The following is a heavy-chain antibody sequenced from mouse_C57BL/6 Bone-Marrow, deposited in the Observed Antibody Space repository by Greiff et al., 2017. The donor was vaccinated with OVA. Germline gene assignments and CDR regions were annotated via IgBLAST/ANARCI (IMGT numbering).Heavy chain of an antibody. D-gene: IGHD2-2*01. CDR3: ARGWLRRDYFDY. J-gene: IGHJ2*01. CDR2: IHPNSGST. Sequence: VQLQQPGAELVKPGASVKLSCKASGYTFTSYWMHWVKQRPGQGLEWIGMIHPNSGSTNYNEKFKSKATLTVDKSSSTAYMQLSSLTSEDSAVYYCARGWLRRDYFDYWGQGTTLTVSS. CDR1: GYTFTSYW. V-gene: IGHV1-64*01.